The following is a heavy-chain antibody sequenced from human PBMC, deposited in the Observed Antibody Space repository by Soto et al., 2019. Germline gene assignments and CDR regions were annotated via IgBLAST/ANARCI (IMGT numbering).Heavy chain of an antibody. Sequence: QVQLVESGGGVVQPGRSLRLSCAASGFTLSRYGMHWVRQDPGKGLEWVAVISFEGNTQYYADSVKGRFTISRDNSKDTLSLQIHRLRPEDTAVYYCARGAEHQLLSRDYFDGMDVWGQGTTVSVSS. CDR2: ISFEGNTQ. CDR3: ARGAEHQLLSRDYFDGMDV. CDR1: GFTLSRYG. V-gene: IGHV3-30*05. D-gene: IGHD1-1*01. J-gene: IGHJ6*02.